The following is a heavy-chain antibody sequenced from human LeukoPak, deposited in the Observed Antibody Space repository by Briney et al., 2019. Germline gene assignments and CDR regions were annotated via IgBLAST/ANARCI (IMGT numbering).Heavy chain of an antibody. Sequence: GESLKISCQASGYSFTSYWIGWVRQMPGKGLGWMGIIYPGDSDTRYSPSFQGQVPISADKSISTAYLQWSSLKASDTAMYYCARRTPSTAMVTYFDYWGQGTLVTVSS. CDR2: IYPGDSDT. CDR1: GYSFTSYW. J-gene: IGHJ4*02. V-gene: IGHV5-51*01. CDR3: ARRTPSTAMVTYFDY. D-gene: IGHD5-18*01.